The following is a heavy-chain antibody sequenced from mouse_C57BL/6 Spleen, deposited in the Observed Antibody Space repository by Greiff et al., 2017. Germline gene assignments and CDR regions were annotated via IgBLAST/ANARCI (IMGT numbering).Heavy chain of an antibody. CDR3: ARPGTDY. D-gene: IGHD4-1*01. CDR1: GYTFTSYW. J-gene: IGHJ2*01. V-gene: IGHV1-64*01. CDR2: IHPDSGST. Sequence: QVHVKQPGAELVKPGASVKLSCKASGYTFTSYWMHWVKQRPGQGLEWIGMIHPDSGSTNYNEKFKSKATLTVDKSSSTAYMQLSSLTSEDSAVYYCARPGTDYWGQGTTLTVSS.